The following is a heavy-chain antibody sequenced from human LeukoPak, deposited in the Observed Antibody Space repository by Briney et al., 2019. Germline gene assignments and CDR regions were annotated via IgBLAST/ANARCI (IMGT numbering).Heavy chain of an antibody. V-gene: IGHV3-30-3*01. Sequence: GGSLRLSCAASGFTFSSYAMHWVRQAPGKGLEWVAVISYDGSNKYYADSVKGRFTISRDNSKNTLYLQMNSLRAEDTAVYYCARDPPAPWGYSSSYFDYWGQGTLVTVSS. J-gene: IGHJ4*02. CDR1: GFTFSSYA. CDR2: ISYDGSNK. CDR3: ARDPPAPWGYSSSYFDY. D-gene: IGHD6-13*01.